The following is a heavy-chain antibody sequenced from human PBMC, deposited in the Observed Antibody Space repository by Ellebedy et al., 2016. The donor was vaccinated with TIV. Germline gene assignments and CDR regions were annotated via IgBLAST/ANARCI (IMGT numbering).Heavy chain of an antibody. Sequence: PGGSLRLSCVASGFTFSNYNMNWVRQSPGKGLEWVSSFRSTGSDKYYAESVKGRFTISRENAQDTLFLQMNSLRAEDTAVYFCSRGWSTPDSWGQGTLVIVSS. D-gene: IGHD2-15*01. CDR3: SRGWSTPDS. CDR1: GFTFSNYN. V-gene: IGHV3-21*06. CDR2: FRSTGSDK. J-gene: IGHJ4*02.